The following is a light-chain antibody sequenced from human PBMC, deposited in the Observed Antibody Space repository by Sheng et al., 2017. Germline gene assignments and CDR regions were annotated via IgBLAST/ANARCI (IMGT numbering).Light chain of an antibody. CDR1: SSNIGSNV. CDR3: AAWADSLNGVL. CDR2: SNS. V-gene: IGLV1-44*01. J-gene: IGLJ2*01. Sequence: QSVLTQPPSASGTPGQRVTISCSGSSSNIGSNVVNWYQHLPGTAPKLLIYSNSQRPSGVPDRFSASKSGTSASLAISGLQSEDETDYYCAAWADSLNGVLFGGGTKLTVL.